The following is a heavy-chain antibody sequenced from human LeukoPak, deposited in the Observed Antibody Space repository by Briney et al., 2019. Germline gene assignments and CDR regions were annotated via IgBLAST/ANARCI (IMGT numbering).Heavy chain of an antibody. CDR2: ISGSGGST. D-gene: IGHD2-15*01. CDR1: GFTFSSYA. V-gene: IGHV3-23*01. Sequence: GGSLRLSCAASGFTFSSYAMSWVRQAPGKGLEWASAISGSGGSTYYADSVKGRFTISRDNSKNTLYLQMNSLRAEDTAVYYCAKDLGDPMDIVVVVAADYWGQGTLVTVSS. CDR3: AKDLGDPMDIVVVVAADY. J-gene: IGHJ4*02.